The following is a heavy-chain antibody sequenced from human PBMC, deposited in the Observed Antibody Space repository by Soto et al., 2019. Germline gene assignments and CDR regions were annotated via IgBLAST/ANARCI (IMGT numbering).Heavy chain of an antibody. CDR2: ITLSSTYI. Sequence: GGSLRLSCGASGFNFGAFGMNWVRQAPGKGLEWVSSITLSSTYIYYADSVKGRFTVSRDNAKNSLYLDMKSLTVDDTAVYYCARDMKSLRLWGTNGFDHWGQGTLVTVSS. CDR1: GFNFGAFG. CDR3: ARDMKSLRLWGTNGFDH. J-gene: IGHJ5*02. V-gene: IGHV3-21*01. D-gene: IGHD3-16*01.